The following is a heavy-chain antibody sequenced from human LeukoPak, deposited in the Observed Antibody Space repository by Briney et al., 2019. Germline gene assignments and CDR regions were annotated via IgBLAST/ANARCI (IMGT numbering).Heavy chain of an antibody. V-gene: IGHV3-23*01. J-gene: IGHJ4*02. Sequence: GGSLRLSCAASGFTFSSYAMSWVRRAPGKGLEWVSAISGSGGSTYYADSVKGRFTISRDNSKNTLYLQMNSVRAEDTAVYYCAKEVLLWFGELNDYWGQGTLVTVSS. D-gene: IGHD3-10*01. CDR2: ISGSGGST. CDR1: GFTFSSYA. CDR3: AKEVLLWFGELNDY.